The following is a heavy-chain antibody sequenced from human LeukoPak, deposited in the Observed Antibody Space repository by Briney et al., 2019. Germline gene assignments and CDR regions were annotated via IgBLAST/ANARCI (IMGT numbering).Heavy chain of an antibody. J-gene: IGHJ6*03. CDR1: GGSFSGYY. CDR2: INHSGST. CDR3: ARWGQYSRSYYYYYYMDV. D-gene: IGHD6-6*01. Sequence: SETLSLTCAVYGGSFSGYYWSWIRQPPGKGLEWIGEINHSGSTNYNPSLKSRVTISVDTSKNQFSLKLSSVTAADTAVYYCARWGQYSRSYYYYYYMDVWGKGTTVTVSS. V-gene: IGHV4-34*01.